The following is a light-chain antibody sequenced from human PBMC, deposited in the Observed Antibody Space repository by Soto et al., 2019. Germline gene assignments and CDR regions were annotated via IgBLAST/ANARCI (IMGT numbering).Light chain of an antibody. V-gene: IGKV3-20*01. Sequence: EIVLTQSPGTLSLSPGERATLSCRASQSVSSNHLAWYQQKPGQAPRLLISGASSRASGVPDRFSGSGSGTDFTLTISRLEPEDFEVYYCQQYGSSPWTSGQGTKVDI. J-gene: IGKJ1*01. CDR1: QSVSSNH. CDR3: QQYGSSPWT. CDR2: GAS.